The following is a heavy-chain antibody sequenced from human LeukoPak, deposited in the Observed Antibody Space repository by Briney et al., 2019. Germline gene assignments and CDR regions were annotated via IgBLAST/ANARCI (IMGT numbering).Heavy chain of an antibody. CDR1: GFTFSNYW. D-gene: IGHD3/OR15-3a*01. CDR3: ARGLDFWNT. CDR2: IKQDGSEK. V-gene: IGHV3-7*01. J-gene: IGHJ4*02. Sequence: RGSLRLSCAFSGFTFSNYWMSSVPQAPGKRLESVANIKQDGSEKYYVDSVKSRFTISTDKATNSLYLQKNSLRAQDTAVYYCARGLDFWNTWGQGTLVTVSS.